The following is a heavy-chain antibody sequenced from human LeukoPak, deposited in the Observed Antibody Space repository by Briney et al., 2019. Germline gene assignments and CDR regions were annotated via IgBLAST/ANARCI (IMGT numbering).Heavy chain of an antibody. D-gene: IGHD1-26*01. CDR2: IKQDGRET. CDR1: GFSFSNYW. CDR3: ARDKYSGSSLHPY. J-gene: IGHJ4*02. Sequence: SGGSLRLSCAASGFSFSNYWMSWVRQAPGKVLEWVANIKQDGRETYYVDSVKGRFTIYRDNAKNSLYLQMNSLRVDDTGIYYCARDKYSGSSLHPYWGQGTLVTVSS. V-gene: IGHV3-7*01.